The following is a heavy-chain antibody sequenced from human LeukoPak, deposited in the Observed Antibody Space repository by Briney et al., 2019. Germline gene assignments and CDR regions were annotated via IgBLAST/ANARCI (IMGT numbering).Heavy chain of an antibody. J-gene: IGHJ4*02. CDR2: TDTSGST. CDR1: GESSIGYF. D-gene: IGHD2-8*01. Sequence: PSETLSLTCGIYGESSIGYFWAWVRQPPGKGLEWIGETDTSGSTNYRPSLKSRVTISVDTSKNQLSLKLSSVTAADTAVYYCARVSGFCGDGVCRFDYWSRGALVTVSS. CDR3: ARVSGFCGDGVCRFDY. V-gene: IGHV4-34*01.